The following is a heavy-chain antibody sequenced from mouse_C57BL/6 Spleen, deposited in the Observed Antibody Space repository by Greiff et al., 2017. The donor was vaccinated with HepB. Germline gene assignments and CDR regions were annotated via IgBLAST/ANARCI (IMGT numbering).Heavy chain of an antibody. J-gene: IGHJ3*01. CDR2: SSPNNGGT. D-gene: IGHD1-1*01. Sequence: EVQLQHSGPELVKPGASVKISCKASGYTFTDYYMNWVKQSHGKSLEWIGDSSPNNGGTSYNQKFKGKATLTVDKSSSTAYMELRSLTSEDSAVYYCARRGITTVVAETWFAYWGQGTLVTVSA. CDR1: GYTFTDYY. V-gene: IGHV1-26*01. CDR3: ARRGITTVVAETWFAY.